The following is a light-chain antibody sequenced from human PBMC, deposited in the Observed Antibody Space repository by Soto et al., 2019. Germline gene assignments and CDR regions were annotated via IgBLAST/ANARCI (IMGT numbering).Light chain of an antibody. CDR1: QSVNNY. CDR2: DAS. Sequence: EIVLTQSPATLSLSPGERATLSCRASQSVNNYLAWYQQKPGQAPRLLIFDASNRAAGIPARFSGSGSGTDFTLTISSLEPEDFAVYYCLQRSSWYTFGQGTKLEIK. CDR3: LQRSSWYT. J-gene: IGKJ2*01. V-gene: IGKV3-11*01.